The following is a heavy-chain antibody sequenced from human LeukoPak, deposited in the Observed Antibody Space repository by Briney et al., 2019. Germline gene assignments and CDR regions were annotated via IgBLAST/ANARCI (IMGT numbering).Heavy chain of an antibody. CDR1: GFTVSSNY. D-gene: IGHD1-26*01. V-gene: IGHV3-53*01. CDR2: IYSGGST. CDR3: ARAGYYGLNAFDV. Sequence: QSGGSLRLSCAASGFTVSSNYMSWVRQAPGKGLEWVSIIYSGGSTYYADSVKGRFTISRDNSKNTLYLQMNSLRAEDTAVYYCARAGYYGLNAFDVWGQGTMVSVSS. J-gene: IGHJ3*01.